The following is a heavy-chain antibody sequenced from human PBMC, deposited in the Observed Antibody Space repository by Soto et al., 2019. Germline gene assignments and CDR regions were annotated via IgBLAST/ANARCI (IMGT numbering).Heavy chain of an antibody. CDR2: IIPKFGTT. D-gene: IGHD3-22*01. CDR3: ERVIDRASGANSVYLDY. CDR1: GGSFSTYG. V-gene: IGHV1-69*13. J-gene: IGHJ4*02. Sequence: QVQLVQSGAEVKKPGSSVKVSCKASGGSFSTYGINWVRLAPGQGLEWMGGIIPKFGTTNYAQKFRGRVTTTGDATRSRAYMKLICHGSEDTAVYFCERVIDRASGANSVYLDYGGLGPVATVSS.